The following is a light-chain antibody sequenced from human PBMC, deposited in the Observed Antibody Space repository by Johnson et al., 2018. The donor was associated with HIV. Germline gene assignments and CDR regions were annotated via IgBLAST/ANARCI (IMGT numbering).Light chain of an antibody. J-gene: IGLJ1*01. CDR1: SSNIGNNY. Sequence: QSVLTQPPSVSAAPGQKVTISCSGSSSNIGNNYVSWYQQLPGTAPKLLIYDNNERPSGIPDRFSGSKSGTSATLGITGLLTGDEADYYCGTWDNGLITYVFGTGTKVTVL. CDR3: GTWDNGLITYV. CDR2: DNN. V-gene: IGLV1-51*01.